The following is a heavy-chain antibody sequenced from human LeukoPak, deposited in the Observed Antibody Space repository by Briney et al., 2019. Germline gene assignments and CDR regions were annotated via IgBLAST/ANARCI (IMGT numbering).Heavy chain of an antibody. Sequence: GGSLRLSCGTSGFSFSNYGMHWVRQAPGKGLEWAAVIRYDGGEKFYGDSVKGRFTISRDNTNNMLYLQMNSLRVEDTAVYYCVKAYHHSNGRYYSLDDWGQGTLVTVSS. CDR3: VKAYHHSNGRYYSLDD. D-gene: IGHD3-22*01. CDR1: GFSFSNYG. CDR2: IRYDGGEK. V-gene: IGHV3-30*02. J-gene: IGHJ4*02.